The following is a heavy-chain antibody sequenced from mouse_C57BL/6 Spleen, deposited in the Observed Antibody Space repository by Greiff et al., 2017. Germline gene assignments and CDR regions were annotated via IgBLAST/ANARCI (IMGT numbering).Heavy chain of an antibody. J-gene: IGHJ4*01. CDR1: GYTFPSYW. CDR2: IDPSDSYT. V-gene: IGHV1-69*01. D-gene: IGHD4-1*01. CDR3: ARSLTGTYAMDY. Sequence: QVQLQQPGAELVMPGASVKLSCKASGYTFPSYWMHWVKQRPGQGLEWIGEIDPSDSYTNYNQKFKGKSTLTVDKSSSTAYMQLSSLTSEDSAVYYCARSLTGTYAMDYWGQGTSVTVSS.